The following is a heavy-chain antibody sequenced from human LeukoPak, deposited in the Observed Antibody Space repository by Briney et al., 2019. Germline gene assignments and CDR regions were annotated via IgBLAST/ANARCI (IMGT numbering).Heavy chain of an antibody. CDR2: IYYRSQWYN. D-gene: IGHD3-10*01. V-gene: IGHV6-1*01. CDR3: ARGGLVRGSLNSLTGFDF. J-gene: IGHJ3*01. Sequence: SQTLSLTFDISGDSVSSGSGGWNWIRQSPSRGLEWLGRIYYRSQWYNDDAVSVKGRICINPDTAKNQFSLHLNSVTPDDTALYYCARGGLVRGSLNSLTGFDFWGQGTMVTVSS. CDR1: GDSVSSGSGG.